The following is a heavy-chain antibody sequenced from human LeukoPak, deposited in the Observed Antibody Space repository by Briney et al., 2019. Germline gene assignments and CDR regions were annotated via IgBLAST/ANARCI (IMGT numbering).Heavy chain of an antibody. CDR1: GGSFSGYY. CDR3: ARWGREGNWFDP. CDR2: INHSGST. V-gene: IGHV4-34*01. J-gene: IGHJ5*02. Sequence: SETLSLTCAVYGGSFSGYYWSWIRQPPGKGLEWIGEINHSGSTNYNPSLKSRVTISVDTSKNQFSLKLSSVTAADTAAYYCARWGREGNWFDPWGQGTLVTVSS. D-gene: IGHD5-24*01.